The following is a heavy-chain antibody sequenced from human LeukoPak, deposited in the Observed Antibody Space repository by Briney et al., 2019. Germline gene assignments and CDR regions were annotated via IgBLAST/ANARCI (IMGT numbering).Heavy chain of an antibody. CDR3: ARASIAAAGNEVDTDY. J-gene: IGHJ4*02. CDR2: IIPIFVTA. Sequence: SVKVSCKASGGTFSSYAISWVRQAPRQGREWMGGIIPIFVTANYAQKFQGRVTITADESTSTAYMELSSLRSEDTAVYYCARASIAAAGNEVDTDYWGQGTLVTVSS. D-gene: IGHD6-13*01. V-gene: IGHV1-69*13. CDR1: GGTFSSYA.